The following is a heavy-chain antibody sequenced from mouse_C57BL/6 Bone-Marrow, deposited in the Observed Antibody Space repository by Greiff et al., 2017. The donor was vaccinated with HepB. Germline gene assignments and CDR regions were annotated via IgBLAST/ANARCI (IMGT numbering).Heavy chain of an antibody. CDR2: LYPGSGNT. Sequence: VQVVESGAELVRPGASVKLSCKASGYTFTDYYINWVKQRPGQGLEWIARLYPGSGNTYYNEKFKGKATLTAEKSSSTAYMQLSSLTSEDSAVYCWARSRAQVLDLDYWGQGTTLTVSS. CDR3: ARSRAQVLDLDY. J-gene: IGHJ2*01. CDR1: GYTFTDYY. V-gene: IGHV1-76*01. D-gene: IGHD3-3*01.